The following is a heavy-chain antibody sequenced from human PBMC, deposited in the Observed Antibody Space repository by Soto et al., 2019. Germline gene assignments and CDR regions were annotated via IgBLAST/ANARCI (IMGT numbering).Heavy chain of an antibody. V-gene: IGHV4-39*01. Sequence: SETLSLTCTVSGGSISSSSYYWGWIRQPPGKGLEWIGSIYYSGSTYYNPSLKSRVTISLDTSKNQFSLRLSSVTAADTAVYYCARSRAGKHYNPAWFDPWGQGTRVTVSS. CDR3: ARSRAGKHYNPAWFDP. D-gene: IGHD3-10*01. CDR1: GGSISSSSYY. CDR2: IYYSGST. J-gene: IGHJ5*02.